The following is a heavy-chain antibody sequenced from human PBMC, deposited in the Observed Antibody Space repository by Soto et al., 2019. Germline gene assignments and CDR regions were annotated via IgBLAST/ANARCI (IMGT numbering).Heavy chain of an antibody. J-gene: IGHJ4*02. D-gene: IGHD3-10*01. CDR2: IRSKANSYAT. V-gene: IGHV3-73*01. CDR3: TRHPPAGTGNHLFDY. Sequence: PGGSLRLSCAASGFAFSGSAMHWVRQASGKGLEWVGRIRSKANSYATAYAASVKGRFTTSRDDSKNTAYLQMNSLKTEDTAVYYCTRHPPAGTGNHLFDYWGQGTLVTVSS. CDR1: GFAFSGSA.